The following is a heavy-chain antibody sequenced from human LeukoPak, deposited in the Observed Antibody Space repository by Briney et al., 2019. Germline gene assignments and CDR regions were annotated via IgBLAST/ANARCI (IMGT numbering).Heavy chain of an antibody. CDR2: ISGSGGST. J-gene: IGHJ4*02. D-gene: IGHD3-3*01. CDR1: GFTFSSYA. V-gene: IGHV3-23*01. Sequence: PGGSLRLSCAASGFTFSSYAMSWVRQAPGKGLEWVSAISGSGGSTYYADSVKGRFTISRDNSKNTLYLQMNSLRAEDTAVYYCAKPYDFWSGYYNYFDYWGQGTLVTVSS. CDR3: AKPYDFWSGYYNYFDY.